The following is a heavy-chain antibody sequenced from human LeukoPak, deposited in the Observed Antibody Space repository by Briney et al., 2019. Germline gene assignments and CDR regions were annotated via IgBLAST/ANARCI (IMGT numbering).Heavy chain of an antibody. Sequence: GALRLSCAASGFTFSSYWTHWVRQAPGKGPVWVARTNRDGSSTAYADSVKGGFTISKDNAKNTLYLLMNSLRAEDTAVYYCARDSVEWYIFDYWGQGTLVTVSS. CDR2: TNRDGSST. CDR3: ARDSVEWYIFDY. V-gene: IGHV3-74*01. CDR1: GFTFSSYW. J-gene: IGHJ4*02. D-gene: IGHD3-3*01.